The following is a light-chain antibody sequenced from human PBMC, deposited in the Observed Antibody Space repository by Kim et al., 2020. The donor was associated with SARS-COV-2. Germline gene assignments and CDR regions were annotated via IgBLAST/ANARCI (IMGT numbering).Light chain of an antibody. CDR1: QSIGTH. V-gene: IGKV1-39*01. J-gene: IGKJ1*01. Sequence: DIQMTQSPSSLSASLGDRVTITCRASQSIGTHLNWFQKKPGKTPNLLIYTTTNLQSGVPSRFSGSGSGTDFTLTINSLQPEDFATYYCQQSYSVPWTFGQGTKVDIK. CDR2: TTT. CDR3: QQSYSVPWT.